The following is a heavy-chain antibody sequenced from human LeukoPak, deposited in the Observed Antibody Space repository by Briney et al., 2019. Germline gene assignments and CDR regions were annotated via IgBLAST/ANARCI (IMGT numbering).Heavy chain of an antibody. V-gene: IGHV4-38-2*02. D-gene: IGHD3-10*01. CDR1: GYSISSGYY. Sequence: SETLSLTCTVSGYSISSGYYWGWIRQPPGKGLEWIESNNHSGSTYYNPSLKSRVTISVDTSRNQFSLKLNSVTAADTAVYYCAKSNGYGLVDIWGQGTMVTVSS. J-gene: IGHJ3*02. CDR3: AKSNGYGLVDI. CDR2: NNHSGST.